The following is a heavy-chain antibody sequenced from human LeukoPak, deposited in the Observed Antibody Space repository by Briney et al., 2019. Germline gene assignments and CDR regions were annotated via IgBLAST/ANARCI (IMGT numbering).Heavy chain of an antibody. CDR3: ARGDGSGAPYYYGMDV. CDR2: IYSSGST. V-gene: IGHV4-4*07. Sequence: SETPSLTCTVSGGSISSYYWSWIRQPAGKGREWLGRIYSSGSTNYNPSLKSRVTMSVDTSKNQFSLNLSSVTAADTAVYYCARGDGSGAPYYYGMDVWGQGTTVTVSS. D-gene: IGHD3-10*01. J-gene: IGHJ6*02. CDR1: GGSISSYY.